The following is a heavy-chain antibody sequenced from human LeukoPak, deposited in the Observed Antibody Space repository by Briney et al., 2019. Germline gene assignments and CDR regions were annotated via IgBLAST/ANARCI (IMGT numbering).Heavy chain of an antibody. Sequence: GGSLRLSCAASGFTFSSYSMNWVRQAPGKGLEWVANIKQDGSEKYYVDSVKGRFTISRDNAKNSLYLQMNSLRAEDTAVYYCARDEFGGASFEPWGQGTLVTVSS. CDR1: GFTFSSYS. J-gene: IGHJ5*02. D-gene: IGHD3-16*01. CDR2: IKQDGSEK. CDR3: ARDEFGGASFEP. V-gene: IGHV3-7*01.